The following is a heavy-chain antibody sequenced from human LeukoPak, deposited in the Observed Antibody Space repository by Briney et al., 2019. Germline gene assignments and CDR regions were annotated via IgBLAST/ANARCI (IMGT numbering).Heavy chain of an antibody. CDR2: IYYSGST. V-gene: IGHV4-39*01. Sequence: PSETLSLTCTVSGVSISSSRYYWGWIRQPPGKGLEGIGSIYYSGSTYYNPSLKSRVTISVDTSKNQFSLKLSSVTAADKAVYYCARLPNVLPDYWGQGTLVTVSS. CDR1: GVSISSSRYY. CDR3: ARLPNVLPDY. J-gene: IGHJ4*02. D-gene: IGHD1-1*01.